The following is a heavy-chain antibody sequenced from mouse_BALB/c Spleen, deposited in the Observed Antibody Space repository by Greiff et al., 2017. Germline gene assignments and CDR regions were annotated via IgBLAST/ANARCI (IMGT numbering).Heavy chain of an antibody. Sequence: EVQRVESGGGLVQPGGSRKLSCAASGFTFSSFGMHWVRQAPEKGLEWVAYISSGSSTIYYADTVKGRFTISRDNPKNTLFLQMTSLRSEDTAMYYCARGGNYLYCYAMDYWGQGTSVTVSS. CDR1: GFTFSSFG. CDR2: ISSGSSTI. D-gene: IGHD2-1*01. CDR3: ARGGNYLYCYAMDY. J-gene: IGHJ4*01. V-gene: IGHV5-17*02.